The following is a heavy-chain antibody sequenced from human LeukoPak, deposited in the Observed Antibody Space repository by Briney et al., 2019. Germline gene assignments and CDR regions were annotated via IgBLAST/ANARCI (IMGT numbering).Heavy chain of an antibody. Sequence: SETLSLTCTVSGGSICSYYWSWIRQPPGKGLEWIGYIYYSGSTNYNPSLKSRVTISVDTSKNQFSLKLSSVTAADTAVYYCARQLGIGWFDPWGQGTLVTVSS. CDR1: GGSICSYY. V-gene: IGHV4-59*08. CDR3: ARQLGIGWFDP. J-gene: IGHJ5*02. CDR2: IYYSGST. D-gene: IGHD2-15*01.